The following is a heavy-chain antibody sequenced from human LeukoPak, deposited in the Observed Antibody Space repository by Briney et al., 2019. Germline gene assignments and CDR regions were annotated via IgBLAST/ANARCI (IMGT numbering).Heavy chain of an antibody. J-gene: IGHJ3*02. Sequence: GGSLRLSCAASGFTFSSYNMTWVRQAPGKGLEWVSSISSSSNYIYYADSLKGRFTISRDNAKNSLYLQMNSLRAEDTAVYYCARPKRAYSNHDAFDIWGQGTMVTVSS. CDR2: ISSSSNYI. CDR3: ARPKRAYSNHDAFDI. V-gene: IGHV3-21*01. CDR1: GFTFSSYN. D-gene: IGHD4-4*01.